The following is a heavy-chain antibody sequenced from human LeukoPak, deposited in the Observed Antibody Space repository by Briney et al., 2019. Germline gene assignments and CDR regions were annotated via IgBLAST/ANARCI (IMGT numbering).Heavy chain of an antibody. D-gene: IGHD3-22*01. CDR3: ARTTYYYDSSGYYYYY. CDR2: INHSGST. CDR1: GGSFSGYY. J-gene: IGHJ4*02. Sequence: SETLSLTCAVYGGSFSGYYWSWIRQPPGKGLEWIGEINHSGSTNYNPSLKSRVTISVDTSKNQFSLKLSSVTAADTAVYYCARTTYYYDSSGYYYYYWGQGTLVTVSS. V-gene: IGHV4-34*01.